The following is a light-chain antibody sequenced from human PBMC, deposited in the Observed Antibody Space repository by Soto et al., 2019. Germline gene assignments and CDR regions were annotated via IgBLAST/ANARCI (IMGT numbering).Light chain of an antibody. CDR2: DAS. V-gene: IGKV1-5*01. CDR1: QSISSW. J-gene: IGKJ1*01. Sequence: DIPMTQSPSTLSASVGDRVTITCRASQSISSWLAWYQQKPGKAPKLLIYDASSLESGVPSRFSGSGSGTEFTLTISSLQPDDFATYYCQQYNSYPQTFGQGTKVESK. CDR3: QQYNSYPQT.